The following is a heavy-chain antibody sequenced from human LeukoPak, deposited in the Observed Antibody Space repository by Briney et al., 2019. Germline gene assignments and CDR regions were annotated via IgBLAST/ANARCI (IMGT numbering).Heavy chain of an antibody. D-gene: IGHD2-2*01. V-gene: IGHV3-11*06. Sequence: PGGTLRLSCAASGFTFSDYYMSWIRQAPGKGLEWVSYISSSSYTNYADSVKGRFTISRDNAKNSLYLQMNSLRAEDTAVYYCARCRSTSWMSSMGYWGQGTLVTVSS. CDR2: ISSSSYT. CDR3: ARCRSTSWMSSMGY. CDR1: GFTFSDYY. J-gene: IGHJ4*02.